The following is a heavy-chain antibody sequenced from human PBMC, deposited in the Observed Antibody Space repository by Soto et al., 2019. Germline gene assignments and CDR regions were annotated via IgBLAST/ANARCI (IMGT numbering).Heavy chain of an antibody. V-gene: IGHV3-30-3*01. CDR2: XSYDGGNE. CDR1: GFTFSSYA. J-gene: IGHJ2*01. D-gene: IGHD6-13*01. Sequence: QVQLVESGGGVVQPGRSLRLSCAASGFTFSSYAMHWVRQAPXXGLEXVAGXSYDGGNEYYADSVKGRFTISRDNYTNTLYLQMNSLRAEDTAVYYCARDPGYSSSWLERRDWYFDLWGRGTLVTVSS. CDR3: ARDPGYSSSWLERRDWYFDL.